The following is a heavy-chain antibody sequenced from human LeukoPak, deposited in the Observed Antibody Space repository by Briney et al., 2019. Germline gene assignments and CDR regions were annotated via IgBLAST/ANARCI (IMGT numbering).Heavy chain of an antibody. CDR1: GFTFSSYS. D-gene: IGHD1-1*01. Sequence: GGSLRLSCAASGFTFSSYSMNWVRQAPGKGLEWVSSISSSSSYVNYADSVRGRFTISRDNAKNSLFLQMDSLRGEDTAVYYCARCTTGKTFGSLREIKKSREIDFWGQGTLVTVSS. CDR2: ISSSSSYV. CDR3: ARCTTGKTFGSLREIKKSREIDF. V-gene: IGHV3-21*01. J-gene: IGHJ4*02.